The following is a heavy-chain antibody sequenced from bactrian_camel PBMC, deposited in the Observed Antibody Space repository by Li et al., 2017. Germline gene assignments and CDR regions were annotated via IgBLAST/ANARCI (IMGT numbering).Heavy chain of an antibody. CDR1: GSTYN. Sequence: HVQLVESGGGSVQAGGSLRLSCAASGSTYNMAWFRQAPGKEREGVASLASDGSSIYANSLKGRFSISKDNARNWLDLQMDSLEPGDTARYYCAADRRRHGPPSLRPGDYSVWGQGTQVTVS. D-gene: IGHD2*01. CDR2: LASDGSS. J-gene: IGHJ4*01. V-gene: IGHV3S53*01. CDR3: AADRRRHGPPSLRPGDYSV.